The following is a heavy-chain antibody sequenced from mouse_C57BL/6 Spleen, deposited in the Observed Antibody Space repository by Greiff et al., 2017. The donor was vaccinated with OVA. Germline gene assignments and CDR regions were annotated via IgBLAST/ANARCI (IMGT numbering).Heavy chain of an antibody. CDR3: ARSDYSTLDY. CDR1: GYTFTSYW. V-gene: IGHV1-61*01. CDR2: IYPSDSET. D-gene: IGHD2-5*01. J-gene: IGHJ2*01. Sequence: QVQLQQPGAELVRPGSSVKLSCKASGYTFTSYWMDWVKQRPGQGLEWIGNIYPSDSETHYNQKFKDKATLTVDKSSSTAYMQLSSLTSEDSAVYYCARSDYSTLDYWGQGTTLTVSS.